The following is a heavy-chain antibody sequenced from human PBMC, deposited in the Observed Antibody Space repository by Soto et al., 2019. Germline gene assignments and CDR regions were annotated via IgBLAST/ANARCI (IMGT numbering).Heavy chain of an antibody. J-gene: IGHJ6*02. CDR2: ISAYNDNT. CDR3: ARGGYYDTSGSRNYHYYGMNV. Sequence: ASVKVSCKASGYTFTSYGISWVRQAPGQGLEWLGWISAYNDNTNYAQKLQGRVTLTTDTSTSTAYMELRSLRSDDTATYFCARGGYYDTSGSRNYHYYGMNVWGQGTTVTVSS. V-gene: IGHV1-18*01. D-gene: IGHD3-9*01. CDR1: GYTFTSYG.